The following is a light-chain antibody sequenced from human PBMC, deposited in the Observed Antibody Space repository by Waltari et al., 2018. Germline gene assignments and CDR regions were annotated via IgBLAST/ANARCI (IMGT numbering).Light chain of an antibody. CDR1: QDINNF. V-gene: IGKV1-33*01. CDR3: EQHVNLPIT. Sequence: DIQMTQSPSSLSASVGDRVTITCQASQDINNFLNWYQQKPGKAPKIVIYDASNVKTGTPSTCGGDGAGTDYTYTITSLKPEDIVTYCCEQHVNLPITFGQGTRLEI. J-gene: IGKJ5*01. CDR2: DAS.